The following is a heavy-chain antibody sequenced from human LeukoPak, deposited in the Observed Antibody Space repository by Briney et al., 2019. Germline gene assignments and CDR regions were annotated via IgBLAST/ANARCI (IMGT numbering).Heavy chain of an antibody. J-gene: IGHJ5*02. CDR3: ARDASGYTTNWFDP. V-gene: IGHV4-4*07. Sequence: PSETLSLTCTVSGGSISGYYWSWIRQPAGKGLEWIGRIYSSGSTIYNPSLKSRVTVSVDTPKNQFSLKLNSVTAADTAVYYCARDASGYTTNWFDPWGQGTLVTVSS. D-gene: IGHD6-13*01. CDR1: GGSISGYY. CDR2: IYSSGST.